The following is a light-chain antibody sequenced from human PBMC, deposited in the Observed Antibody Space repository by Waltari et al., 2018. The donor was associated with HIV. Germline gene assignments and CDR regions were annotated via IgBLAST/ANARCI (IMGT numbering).Light chain of an antibody. J-gene: IGLJ2*01. CDR2: LNGDGRN. CDR3: QTWGTGFLV. Sequence: QLVLTQSPSASASLGASVKLTCTLSSGHSRYAIAWHQPQPEKGPRFLMRLNGDGRNITGDCIPYRFSGSSSGTERYLTISSLQSDDEADYYCQTWGTGFLVFGGGTKLTVL. V-gene: IGLV4-69*01. CDR1: SGHSRYA.